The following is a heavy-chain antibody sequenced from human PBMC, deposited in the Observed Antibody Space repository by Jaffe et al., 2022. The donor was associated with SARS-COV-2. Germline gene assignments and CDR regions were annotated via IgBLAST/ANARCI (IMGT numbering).Heavy chain of an antibody. D-gene: IGHD2-8*01. CDR3: AKRQTNQPIDY. Sequence: EVQLVESGGGLVQPGGSLRLSCAASGFIFSDHVMNWVRQAPGKGLEWVSGISGSGTSTYYADSVKGRFTISRDNSKNTLDLQVNSLRVEDTAVYYCAKRQTNQPIDYWGQGTLVTVSS. CDR1: GFIFSDHV. V-gene: IGHV3-23*04. CDR2: ISGSGTST. J-gene: IGHJ4*02.